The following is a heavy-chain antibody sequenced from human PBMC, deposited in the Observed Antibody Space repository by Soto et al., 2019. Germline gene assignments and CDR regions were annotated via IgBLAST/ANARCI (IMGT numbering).Heavy chain of an antibody. V-gene: IGHV3-23*01. CDR3: AKERLGRGIDY. D-gene: IGHD3-10*01. CDR1: GFTFSNYA. Sequence: EVLLLDSGGGLVQPGGSLRLSCAASGFTFSNYAMTWVRQAPGKGPEWISTINNGGGGTYYADSVTGRFTISRDNTKNTLYWQLNSLRAEDTAVYFCAKERLGRGIDYWGQGILVTVSS. CDR2: INNGGGGT. J-gene: IGHJ4*02.